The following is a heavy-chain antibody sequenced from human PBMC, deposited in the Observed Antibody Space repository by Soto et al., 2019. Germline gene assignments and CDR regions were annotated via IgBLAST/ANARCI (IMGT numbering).Heavy chain of an antibody. Sequence: PSETLSLTCTVSDGSIGSDYWSWIRQPPGKGLEWLGNIDYIGNTNYNPSLKSRVTISIDTSKNRFSLKLGSVTAADTAVYYCARASYSDNSGHDYWGQGTLVTVSS. V-gene: IGHV4-59*12. CDR2: IDYIGNT. D-gene: IGHD3-22*01. CDR3: ARASYSDNSGHDY. CDR1: DGSIGSDY. J-gene: IGHJ4*02.